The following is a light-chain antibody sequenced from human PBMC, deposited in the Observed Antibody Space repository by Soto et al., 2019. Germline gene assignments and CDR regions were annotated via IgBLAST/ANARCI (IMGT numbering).Light chain of an antibody. J-gene: IGKJ1*01. CDR2: KAS. V-gene: IGKV1-5*03. Sequence: IQITQSPSTLSASVGDRVTITCRASQSISSWLAWYQQKPGKAPKPLIYKASSLEGGVPSRFSGSGSGTEFTLTISSLQPDDFATYYCQQYNSYSWTFGQGTKVDIK. CDR3: QQYNSYSWT. CDR1: QSISSW.